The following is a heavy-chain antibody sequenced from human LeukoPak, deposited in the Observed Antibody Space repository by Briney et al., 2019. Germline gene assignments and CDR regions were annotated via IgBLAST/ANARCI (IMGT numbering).Heavy chain of an antibody. CDR1: GGTFSSYT. CDR3: ARDWAASIAARH. Sequence: ASVKVSCKASGGTFSSYTIIWVRQAPGQGLEWMGRIIPILGLANYTQKFQGSVTITADKSTSTAYMELSSLRSEDTAVYYCARDWAASIAARHWGQGTLVTVSS. D-gene: IGHD6-6*01. CDR2: IIPILGLA. J-gene: IGHJ4*02. V-gene: IGHV1-69*04.